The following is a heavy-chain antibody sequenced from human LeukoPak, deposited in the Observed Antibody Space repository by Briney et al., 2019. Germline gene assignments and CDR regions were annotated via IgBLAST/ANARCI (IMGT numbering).Heavy chain of an antibody. CDR3: AKYQTSWFDP. CDR1: GGSISSGDYY. CDR2: IYYSGST. D-gene: IGHD2/OR15-2a*01. J-gene: IGHJ5*02. V-gene: IGHV4-30-4*01. Sequence: PSQTLSLTCTVSGGSISSGDYYWSWIRQPPGKGLEWIGYIYYSGSTYYNPSLKTRLILSVDTSKNQFSLKLFSVTAADTAVYYCAKYQTSWFDPWGRGTLVTVSS.